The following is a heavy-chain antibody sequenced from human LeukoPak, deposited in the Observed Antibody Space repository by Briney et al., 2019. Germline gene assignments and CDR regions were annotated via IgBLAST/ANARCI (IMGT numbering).Heavy chain of an antibody. J-gene: IGHJ5*02. D-gene: IGHD6-13*01. Sequence: SETLSLTCTVSGGSISSYYWSWIRLPPGKGLEWIGSMYSSGSTYYNPSLKSRVTISVDTSKNQFSLKLSSVTAADTAVYYCARTRSIAAAADRFDPWGQGTLVTVSS. CDR1: GGSISSYY. V-gene: IGHV4-59*01. CDR3: ARTRSIAAAADRFDP. CDR2: MYSSGST.